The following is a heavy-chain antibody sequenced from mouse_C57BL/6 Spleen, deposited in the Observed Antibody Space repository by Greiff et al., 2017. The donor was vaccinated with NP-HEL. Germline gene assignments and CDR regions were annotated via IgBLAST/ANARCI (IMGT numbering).Heavy chain of an antibody. D-gene: IGHD3-2*02. CDR2: IYPGDGDT. J-gene: IGHJ4*01. Sequence: VQLQQSGPELVKPGASVKISCKASGYAFSSSWMNWVKQRPGKGLEWIGRIYPGDGDTNYNGKFKGKATLTADKSSSTAYMQLSSLTSEDSAVYVCARSLDSSGFYYAMDYWGQGTSVTVSS. V-gene: IGHV1-82*01. CDR3: ARSLDSSGFYYAMDY. CDR1: GYAFSSSW.